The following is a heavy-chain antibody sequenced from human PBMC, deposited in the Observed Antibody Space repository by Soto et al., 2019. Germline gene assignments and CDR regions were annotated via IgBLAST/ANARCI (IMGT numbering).Heavy chain of an antibody. Sequence: GGSLRLSCAASGFTFSSYWMHWVRQAPGKGLVWVSRINSDGSSTSYADSVKGRFTISRDNAKNMLYLQMNSLRAEDTAVYYCARDPPPGAIFGVVINYGMDVWGQGTTVTVSS. CDR1: GFTFSSYW. CDR2: INSDGSST. V-gene: IGHV3-74*01. D-gene: IGHD3-3*01. CDR3: ARDPPPGAIFGVVINYGMDV. J-gene: IGHJ6*02.